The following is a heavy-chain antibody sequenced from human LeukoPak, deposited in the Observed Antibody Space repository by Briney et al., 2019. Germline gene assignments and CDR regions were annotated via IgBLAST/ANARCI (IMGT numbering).Heavy chain of an antibody. CDR1: GFSFSRYG. D-gene: IGHD2-15*01. Sequence: LTGGSLRLSCAASGFSFSRYGMKWVRQAPGKGLEWLSYIRSSDSTTYYADSVKGRFTISRDNAKNSLYLQMHSLRVEDTAVYYCAERADSGAHFFDYWGQGTLVTVSS. J-gene: IGHJ4*02. CDR3: AERADSGAHFFDY. CDR2: IRSSDSTT. V-gene: IGHV3-48*04.